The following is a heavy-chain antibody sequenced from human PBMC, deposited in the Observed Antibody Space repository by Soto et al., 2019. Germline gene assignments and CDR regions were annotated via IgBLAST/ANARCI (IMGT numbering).Heavy chain of an antibody. CDR1: GHSFTNYG. Sequence: ASVKVSCKASGHSFTNYGISWVRQAPGQGLEWMGWISGYNGNTNYVQKLQGRVTMTTDTSTSTAYMELRSLRSDDKAVYYCARPRFYDYGDYVRRGLYVDVWGQGTTVTVSS. CDR2: ISGYNGNT. J-gene: IGHJ6*02. V-gene: IGHV1-18*01. D-gene: IGHD4-17*01. CDR3: ARPRFYDYGDYVRRGLYVDV.